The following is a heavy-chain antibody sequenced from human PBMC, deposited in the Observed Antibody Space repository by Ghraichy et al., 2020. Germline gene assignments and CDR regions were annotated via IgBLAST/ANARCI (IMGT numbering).Heavy chain of an antibody. V-gene: IGHV1-8*01. CDR3: ARGFGCSSTSCYYYYGMDV. D-gene: IGHD2-2*01. CDR1: GYTFTSYD. J-gene: IGHJ6*02. Sequence: ASVKVSCKASGYTFTSYDINWVRQATGQGLEWMGWMNPNSGNTGYAQKFQGRVTMTRNTSISTAYMELSSLRSEDTAVYYCARGFGCSSTSCYYYYGMDVWGQGTTVTVSS. CDR2: MNPNSGNT.